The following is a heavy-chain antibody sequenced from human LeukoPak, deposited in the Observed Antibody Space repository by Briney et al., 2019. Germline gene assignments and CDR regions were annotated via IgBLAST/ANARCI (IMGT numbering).Heavy chain of an antibody. Sequence: PSETLSLTCTVSGGSISSSNWWSWVRQPPGKGLEWIGEIYHSGSTNYNPSLKSRVTISVDKSRNQFSLKLSSVTAADTAVYYCARGSASPVYYYYYGMDVWGQGTTVTVSS. CDR2: IYHSGST. V-gene: IGHV4-4*02. CDR3: ARGSASPVYYYYYGMDV. J-gene: IGHJ6*02. CDR1: GGSISSSNW. D-gene: IGHD2-15*01.